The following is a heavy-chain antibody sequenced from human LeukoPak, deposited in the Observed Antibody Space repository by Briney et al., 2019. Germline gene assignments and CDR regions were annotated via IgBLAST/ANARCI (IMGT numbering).Heavy chain of an antibody. D-gene: IGHD6-13*01. J-gene: IGHJ4*02. CDR2: IRQDGSQK. V-gene: IGHV3-7*03. Sequence: GGSLRLSCTVSGFTVSSNSMSWVRQAPGKGLEWVATIRQDGSQKYYVDSVKGRFTISRDNAKNSVYLQMNSLRAEDTALYYCARGSVSSWYFYFDYWGQGTLVTVSS. CDR3: ARGSVSSWYFYFDY. CDR1: GFTVSSNS.